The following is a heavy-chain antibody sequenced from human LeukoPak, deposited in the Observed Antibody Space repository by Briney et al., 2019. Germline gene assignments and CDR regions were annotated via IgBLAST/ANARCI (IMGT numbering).Heavy chain of an antibody. CDR2: IYYSGST. J-gene: IGHJ4*02. D-gene: IGHD3-3*01. CDR3: ARVLRDYDFWSGDYYYFDY. Sequence: PSETLSLTCTVSGGSISSYYWSWIRQPPGKGLEWIGYIYYSGSTNYNPSLKSRVTISVDTSKNQFSLKLSSVTAADTAVYYCARVLRDYDFWSGDYYYFDYWGQGTLVTVSS. V-gene: IGHV4-59*01. CDR1: GGSISSYY.